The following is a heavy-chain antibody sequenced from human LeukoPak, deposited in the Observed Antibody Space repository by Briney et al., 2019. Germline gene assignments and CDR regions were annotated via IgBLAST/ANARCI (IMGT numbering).Heavy chain of an antibody. CDR3: ARDRSLWSGYDN. J-gene: IGHJ4*02. D-gene: IGHD5-12*01. CDR2: ISSSSYI. CDR1: GFTFSSYS. V-gene: IGHV3-21*01. Sequence: GGSLRLSCAASGFTFSSYSMNWVRQAPGKGLKWVSSISSSSYIYYADSVKGRFTISRDNAKNSLYLQMNSLRAEDTAVYYCARDRSLWSGYDNWGQGTLVTVSS.